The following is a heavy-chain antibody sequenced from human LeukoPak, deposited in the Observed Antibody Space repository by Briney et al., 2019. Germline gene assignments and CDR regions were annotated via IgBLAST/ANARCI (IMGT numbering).Heavy chain of an antibody. J-gene: IGHJ4*02. CDR3: ANGRFWSGYYRY. CDR2: ISSSSSTI. CDR1: GFNFRTYS. D-gene: IGHD3-3*01. V-gene: IGHV3-48*01. Sequence: GGSLRLSCAASGFNFRTYSMNWVRQAPGKGLEWVSYISSSSSTIYYADSVRGRFTISRDNAKNSLYLQMNSLRAEDTAVYYCANGRFWSGYYRYWGQGTLVTVSS.